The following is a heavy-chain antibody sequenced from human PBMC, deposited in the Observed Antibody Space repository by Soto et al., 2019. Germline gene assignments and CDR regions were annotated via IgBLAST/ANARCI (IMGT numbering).Heavy chain of an antibody. V-gene: IGHV3-21*01. CDR2: ISSSSSYI. Sequence: GGSLRLSCAASGFTFSSYSMNWVRQAPGKGLEWVSSISSSSSYIYYADSVKGRFTISRDNAENSLFLQMSSLRAEDTAVYYCARYAAWGVYYFDYWGQGTLVTVSS. CDR3: ARYAAWGVYYFDY. D-gene: IGHD7-27*01. CDR1: GFTFSSYS. J-gene: IGHJ4*02.